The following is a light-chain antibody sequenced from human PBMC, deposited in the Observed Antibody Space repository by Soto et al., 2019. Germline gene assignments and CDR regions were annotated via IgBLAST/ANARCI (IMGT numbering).Light chain of an antibody. CDR3: GSYTSSSPHV. J-gene: IGLJ1*01. V-gene: IGLV2-14*03. Sequence: QSVLTQPASVSGSPGQSITISCTGTSSDVGGYNFVSWYQQHPGKVPKLMIFDVNRRTSGVSDRFSGSNSGNTASLTISGLQAEDEGDYYCGSYTSSSPHVFGSGTKVTVL. CDR1: SSDVGGYNF. CDR2: DVN.